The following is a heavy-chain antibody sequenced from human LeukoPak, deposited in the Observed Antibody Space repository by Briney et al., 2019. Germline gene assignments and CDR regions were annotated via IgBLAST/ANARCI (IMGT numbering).Heavy chain of an antibody. J-gene: IGHJ3*02. CDR1: GVSISSYY. D-gene: IGHD2-15*01. CDR3: GRGCSGGSCYPDGAFDI. CDR2: IYYSGST. Sequence: PSENLSLNCTVSGVSISSYYWSWIRQPPGKGLEWIGYIYYSGSTNYNPFLKSRVTTSADTSKTQFSLKLSSVTAADTAVYYCGRGCSGGSCYPDGAFDIWGQGTMVTVSS. V-gene: IGHV4-59*01.